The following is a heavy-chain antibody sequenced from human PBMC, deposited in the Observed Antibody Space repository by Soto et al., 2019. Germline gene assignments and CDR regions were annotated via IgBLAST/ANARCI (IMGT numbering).Heavy chain of an antibody. CDR2: ISYIRGST. Sequence: TSETLSLTCSVSGASISSGDYYWSWIRQPPGKGLEWIGHISYIRGSTYYNPSLKSRVTISLDTSKNQFSLKLSSVTAADTAVYYCARAPDYYDSSGSYYFDYWGQGTLVPVSS. D-gene: IGHD3-22*01. CDR1: GASISSGDYY. V-gene: IGHV4-30-4*01. J-gene: IGHJ4*02. CDR3: ARAPDYYDSSGSYYFDY.